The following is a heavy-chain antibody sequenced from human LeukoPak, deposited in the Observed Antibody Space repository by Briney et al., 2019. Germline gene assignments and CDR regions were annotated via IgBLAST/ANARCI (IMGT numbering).Heavy chain of an antibody. V-gene: IGHV4-38-2*01. CDR1: GYSISSGYY. J-gene: IGHJ4*02. CDR2: IYHSGST. D-gene: IGHD6-6*01. CDR3: ARRFSNSHFDY. Sequence: SETLSLTCAVSGYSISSGYYWGWIRQPPGKGLEWIGNIYHSGSTYYNPSLKSRVTISVDTSKNQFSLKLSSVTAADTAVYHCARRFSNSHFDYWGQGTLVTVSS.